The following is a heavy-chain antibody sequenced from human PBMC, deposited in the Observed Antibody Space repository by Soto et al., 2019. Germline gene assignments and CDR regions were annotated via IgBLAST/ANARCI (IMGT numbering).Heavy chain of an antibody. Sequence: VGSLRLSCAASGFTFSSYSMNWVRQAPGKGLEWVSSISSGSSFIYYADSVKGRFTISRDNAKTSLYLQMNSLRAEDTAVYYCARDGPYDSSEDAFDIWGQGTRVTVSS. CDR2: ISSGSSFI. V-gene: IGHV3-21*01. CDR3: ARDGPYDSSEDAFDI. D-gene: IGHD3-22*01. CDR1: GFTFSSYS. J-gene: IGHJ3*02.